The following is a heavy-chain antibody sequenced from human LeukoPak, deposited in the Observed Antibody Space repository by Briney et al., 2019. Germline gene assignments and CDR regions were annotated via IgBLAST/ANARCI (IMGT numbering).Heavy chain of an antibody. CDR3: ATTSPNVLLWFGELFYFDY. CDR2: IYYSGST. V-gene: IGHV4-39*02. CDR1: GGSISSSSYY. D-gene: IGHD3-10*01. J-gene: IGHJ4*02. Sequence: SETLSLTCTVSGGSISSSSYYWGWIRQPPGKGLEWFGIIYYSGSTYYNPSLKSRVTISVDTSKNHFSQKLSSVTAAYTTVYYCATTSPNVLLWFGELFYFDYLGQGTLVTVSS.